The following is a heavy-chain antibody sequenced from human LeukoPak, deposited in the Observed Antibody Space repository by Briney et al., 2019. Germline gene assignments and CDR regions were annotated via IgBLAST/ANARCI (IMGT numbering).Heavy chain of an antibody. J-gene: IGHJ4*02. CDR1: GFTVSSNY. Sequence: PGGSLRLSCAASGFTVSSNYMSWVRQAPGKGLEWVSAISGSGGSTYYADSVKGRFTISRDNSKNTLYLQMNSLRAEDTAVYYCAKELDYYGSGSSGDYWGQGTLVTVSS. D-gene: IGHD3-10*01. CDR2: ISGSGGST. V-gene: IGHV3-23*01. CDR3: AKELDYYGSGSSGDY.